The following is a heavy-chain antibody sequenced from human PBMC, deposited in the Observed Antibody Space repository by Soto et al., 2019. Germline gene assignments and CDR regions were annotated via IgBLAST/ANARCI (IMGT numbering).Heavy chain of an antibody. Sequence: SVKVSCKASGGTFSSYAISWVRQAPGQGLEWMGGIIPIFGTANYAQKFQGRVTITADKSTSAAYMELSSLRSEDTAVYYCARDVGTAMVTGDYWGQGTLVTVSS. CDR1: GGTFSSYA. V-gene: IGHV1-69*06. CDR2: IIPIFGTA. D-gene: IGHD5-18*01. CDR3: ARDVGTAMVTGDY. J-gene: IGHJ4*02.